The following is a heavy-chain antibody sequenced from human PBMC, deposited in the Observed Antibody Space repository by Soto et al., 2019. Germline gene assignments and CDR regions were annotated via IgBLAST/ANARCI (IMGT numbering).Heavy chain of an antibody. CDR2: IIPIFGTA. CDR3: ARELVVAATIRSHYNWFDP. J-gene: IGHJ5*02. CDR1: GGTFSSYA. V-gene: IGHV1-69*13. D-gene: IGHD2-15*01. Sequence: GASVKVSCKASGGTFSSYAISWVRQAPGQGLEWMGGIIPIFGTANYAQKFQGRVTITADESTSTAYMELSSLRSEDTAVYYCARELVVAATIRSHYNWFDPWGQGTLVTVSS.